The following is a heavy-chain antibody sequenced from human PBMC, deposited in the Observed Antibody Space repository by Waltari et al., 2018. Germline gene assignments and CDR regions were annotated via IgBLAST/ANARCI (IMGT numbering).Heavy chain of an antibody. V-gene: IGHV3-23*01. CDR3: AKESLGFDS. J-gene: IGHJ5*01. CDR1: GFPFSSYV. Sequence: EVQLLGSGGGLVQPGGSLRLSCAASGFPFSSYVMTWVRQAPGKGLEWVSAISGTRAYYADSVKGRFSVSRDDSKNMLFLQMNSLRAEDTAVYYCAKESLGFDSWGQGTLVTVSS. CDR2: ISGTRA.